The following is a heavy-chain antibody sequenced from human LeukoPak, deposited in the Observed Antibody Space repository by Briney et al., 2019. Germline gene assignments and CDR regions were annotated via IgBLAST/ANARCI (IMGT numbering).Heavy chain of an antibody. CDR1: GFTFSSYA. D-gene: IGHD3-9*01. CDR2: ISGSGGST. Sequence: GGSLRLSCAASGFTFSSYAMSWVRQAPGKGLEWVSAISGSGGSTYYADSVKGRFTISRDNSKNTLYLQMNSLRAEDTAVYYCAEGAPNRRDYDILTGYYTFWGQGTLVTVSS. CDR3: AEGAPNRRDYDILTGYYTF. V-gene: IGHV3-23*01. J-gene: IGHJ4*02.